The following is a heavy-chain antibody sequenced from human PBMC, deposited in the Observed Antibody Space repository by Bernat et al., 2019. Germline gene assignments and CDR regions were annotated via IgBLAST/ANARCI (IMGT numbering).Heavy chain of an antibody. D-gene: IGHD4-4*01. CDR3: AIHTGVTSLFDY. CDR2: ISSSSSYT. Sequence: QVQLVESGGGLVEPGGSLRLSCAASGFTFSDYYMSWIRQAPGKGLEWVSYISSSSSYTNYADSVKGRFTISRDNAKNSLYLQMNSLRAEDTAVYYCAIHTGVTSLFDYWGQGTLVTVSS. J-gene: IGHJ4*02. CDR1: GFTFSDYY. V-gene: IGHV3-11*05.